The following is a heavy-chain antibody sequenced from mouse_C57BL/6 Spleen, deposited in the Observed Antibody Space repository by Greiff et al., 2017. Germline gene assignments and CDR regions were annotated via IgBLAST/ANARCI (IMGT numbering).Heavy chain of an antibody. CDR2: INPYNGDT. D-gene: IGHD1-1*01. J-gene: IGHJ1*03. CDR3: ARYPPYGSSGRYFDG. V-gene: IGHV1-20*01. CDR1: GYSFTGYF. Sequence: EVQLQQSGPELVKPGDSVKISCKASGYSFTGYFMNWVMQSHGKSLEWIGRINPYNGDTFYNQKFKGKATLTVDKSSSTAHMELRSRTSEDSAVYYCARYPPYGSSGRYFDGGGTGTTVTVSS.